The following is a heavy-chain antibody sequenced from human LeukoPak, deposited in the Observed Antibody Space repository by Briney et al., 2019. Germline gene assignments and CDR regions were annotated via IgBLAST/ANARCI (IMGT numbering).Heavy chain of an antibody. CDR1: GFTFSTYA. CDR3: AKASRIVVVVAATSPYYYYMDV. V-gene: IGHV3-23*01. Sequence: GGSLRLSCAASGFTFSTYAMSWVRQAPGKGLEWLSAIGGSDGSTYYADSVKGRFTISRDTSKNTLYLQMNSLRAEDTAVYYCAKASRIVVVVAATSPYYYYMDVWGKGTTVTVSS. CDR2: IGGSDGST. J-gene: IGHJ6*03. D-gene: IGHD2-15*01.